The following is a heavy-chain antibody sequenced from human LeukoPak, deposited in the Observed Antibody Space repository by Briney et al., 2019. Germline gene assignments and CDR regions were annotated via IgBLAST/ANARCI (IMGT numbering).Heavy chain of an antibody. J-gene: IGHJ4*02. D-gene: IGHD3-9*01. CDR1: GFTFSSYS. CDR3: AREADFDWLSETYYFDY. Sequence: PGGSLRLSCAASGFTFSSYSMNWGRQAPGKGLEWVASISSSRSYIYYADSVKGRFNGYRDKPRNSGYLHLNSLRAEDTAVYYCAREADFDWLSETYYFDYWGQGTLVTVSS. V-gene: IGHV3-21*01. CDR2: ISSSRSYI.